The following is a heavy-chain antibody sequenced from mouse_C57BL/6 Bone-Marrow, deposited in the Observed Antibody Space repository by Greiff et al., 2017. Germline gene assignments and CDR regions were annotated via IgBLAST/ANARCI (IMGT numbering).Heavy chain of an antibody. CDR1: GYTFTSYW. CDR3: ARSPGSYWYFDV. CDR2: IHPNSGST. J-gene: IGHJ1*03. Sequence: QVQLQQPGAELVKPGASVKLSCKASGYTFTSYWMHWVKQRPGQGLEWIGMIHPNSGSTNYNEKFKSKATLTVDKSSSTAYMQLSSLTSEDSAVXYCARSPGSYWYFDVWGTGTTVTVSS. D-gene: IGHD1-1*01. V-gene: IGHV1-64*01.